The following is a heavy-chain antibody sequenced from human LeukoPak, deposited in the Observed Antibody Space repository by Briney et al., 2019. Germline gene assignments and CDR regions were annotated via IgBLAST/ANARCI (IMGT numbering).Heavy chain of an antibody. CDR3: AREGGGSSNNWFDP. CDR1: GGSISSYY. CDR2: IYYSGST. V-gene: IGHV4-59*01. J-gene: IGHJ5*02. D-gene: IGHD2-15*01. Sequence: SETLSLTCTVSGGSISSYYWSWIRQPPGKGLEWIGYIYYSGSTNYNPSLKSRVTISVDTSKDQFSLKLSSVTAADTAVYYCAREGGGSSNNWFDPWGQGTLVTVSS.